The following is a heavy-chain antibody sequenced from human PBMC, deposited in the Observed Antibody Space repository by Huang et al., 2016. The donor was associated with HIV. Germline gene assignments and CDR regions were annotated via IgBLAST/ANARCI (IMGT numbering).Heavy chain of an antibody. D-gene: IGHD3-10*01. J-gene: IGHJ4*02. CDR1: GASIREHY. CDR3: ARLRGSPLDY. V-gene: IGHV4-59*11. Sequence: QVQLQESGAGLVKPSETLSLTCTVSGASIREHYWSWVRQPPGKGLEWIGIINHSVATNFGPSLRSRFAISIDTSKNQFSLRLTSVTVADTAVYYCARLRGSPLDYWGQGVLVTVSS. CDR2: INHSVAT.